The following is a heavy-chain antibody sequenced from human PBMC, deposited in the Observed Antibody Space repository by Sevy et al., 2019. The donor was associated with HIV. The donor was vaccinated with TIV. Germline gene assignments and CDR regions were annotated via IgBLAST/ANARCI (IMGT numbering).Heavy chain of an antibody. V-gene: IGHV1-18*01. Sequence: ASVEVSCKASGYTFTNYHITWVRQAPGQGLEWMGWITPNNGNTEYVQKLQGRVTMTTDTSTSTAYMELRNLKSDDTAVYYCARAPSGSQGPGQYFHHWGQGTLVTVSS. D-gene: IGHD1-26*01. CDR2: ITPNNGNT. CDR3: ARAPSGSQGPGQYFHH. CDR1: GYTFTNYH. J-gene: IGHJ1*01.